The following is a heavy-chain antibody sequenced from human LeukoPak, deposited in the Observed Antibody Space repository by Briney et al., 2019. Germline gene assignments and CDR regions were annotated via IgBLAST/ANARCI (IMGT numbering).Heavy chain of an antibody. CDR2: ISYDGSNK. CDR1: GFTFSSYA. D-gene: IGHD2-15*01. J-gene: IGHJ4*02. Sequence: GGSLRLSCAASGFTFSSYAMHWVRQAPGKGLEWVAVISYDGSNKYYADPVKGRFTISRDNSKNTLYLQMNSLRAEDTAVYYCARGIGVVVVAATPLDYWGQGTLVTVSS. V-gene: IGHV3-30*04. CDR3: ARGIGVVVVAATPLDY.